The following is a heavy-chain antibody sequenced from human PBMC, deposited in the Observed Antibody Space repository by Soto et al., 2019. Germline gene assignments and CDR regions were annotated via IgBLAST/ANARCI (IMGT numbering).Heavy chain of an antibody. CDR3: ARGPPEYDFWSGYYPHPFDY. D-gene: IGHD3-3*01. Sequence: ASVKVSCKASGYTFTSYYMHWVRQAPGQGLEWMGIINPSGGSTSYAQKFQGRVTMTRDTSTSTVYMELSSLRSEDTAVYYCARGPPEYDFWSGYYPHPFDYWGQGPLVTVSS. J-gene: IGHJ4*02. CDR1: GYTFTSYY. CDR2: INPSGGST. V-gene: IGHV1-46*03.